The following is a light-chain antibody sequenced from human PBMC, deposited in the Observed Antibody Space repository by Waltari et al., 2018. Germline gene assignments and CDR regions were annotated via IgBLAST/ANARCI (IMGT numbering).Light chain of an antibody. CDR1: QSISKW. CDR3: QQYNSYSLLT. Sequence: DIRMTQSPSTLSASAGDRVIISCRASQSISKWLAWYQQKPGKAPKLLIYEASTLQSGVPSRFSGTESGTDFTLTISSLQPDDFATYYCQQYNSYSLLTFGGGTKVEIK. J-gene: IGKJ4*01. V-gene: IGKV1-5*03. CDR2: EAS.